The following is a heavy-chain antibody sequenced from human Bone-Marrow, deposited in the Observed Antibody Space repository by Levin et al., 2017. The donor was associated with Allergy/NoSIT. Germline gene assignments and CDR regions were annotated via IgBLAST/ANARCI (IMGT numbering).Heavy chain of an antibody. J-gene: IGHJ6*02. CDR1: GHTLSEVA. CDR2: FDLEDGET. V-gene: IGHV1-24*01. Sequence: ASVKVSCKISGHTLSEVAMCWVRQAPGKGLQWMGTFDLEDGETIYAPRFQGRVSMTEDTSTDTAYMELSSLRSDDTAVYYCATEFMDVWGQGTTVIVSS. CDR3: ATEFMDV.